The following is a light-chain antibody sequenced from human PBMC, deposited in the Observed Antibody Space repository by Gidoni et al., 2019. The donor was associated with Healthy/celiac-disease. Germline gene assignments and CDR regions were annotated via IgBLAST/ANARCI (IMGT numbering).Light chain of an antibody. V-gene: IGKV1-9*01. J-gene: IGKJ3*01. CDR2: AAS. Sequence: DIQLTQSPSFLSASVGDRLTITCRASQGISSYLAWYQQKPGKAPKLLIYAASTLQSGVPSRFSGSGSGTEFTLTISSLQPEDFATYYCQQRNSYPFTFGPGTKVDIK. CDR3: QQRNSYPFT. CDR1: QGISSY.